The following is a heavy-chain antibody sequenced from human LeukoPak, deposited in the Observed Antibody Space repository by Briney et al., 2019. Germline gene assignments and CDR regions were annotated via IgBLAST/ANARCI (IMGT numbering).Heavy chain of an antibody. J-gene: IGHJ3*02. Sequence: SETLSLTCTVSGGSISSGGYYWSWIRQHPGKGLEWIGYIYYSGSTYYIPSLKSRVTISVDTSKNQFSLKLSSVTAADTAVYYCARDLSGQHAFDIWGQGTMVTVSS. CDR3: ARDLSGQHAFDI. CDR2: IYYSGST. V-gene: IGHV4-31*03. D-gene: IGHD2-15*01. CDR1: GGSISSGGYY.